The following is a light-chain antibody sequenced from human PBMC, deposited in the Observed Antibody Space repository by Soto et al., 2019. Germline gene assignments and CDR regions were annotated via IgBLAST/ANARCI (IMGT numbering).Light chain of an antibody. Sequence: EIVMTQSPATLSVSPGETATLSCRASQSVSSDLAWFQQKPGQSPRLLIYDASTRATGIPARFSGSGSGTEFTLTISSLQSEDFAVYCCQQYYNWPRTFGQGTKVE. CDR2: DAS. CDR3: QQYYNWPRT. J-gene: IGKJ1*01. V-gene: IGKV3-15*01. CDR1: QSVSSD.